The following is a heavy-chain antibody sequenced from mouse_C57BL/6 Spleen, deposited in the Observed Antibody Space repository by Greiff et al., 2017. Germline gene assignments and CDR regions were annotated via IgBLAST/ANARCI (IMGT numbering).Heavy chain of an antibody. CDR1: GYAFNSYW. D-gene: IGHD1-1*01. V-gene: IGHV1-80*01. J-gene: IGHJ4*01. Sequence: VQLQESGAELVKPGASVKISCKASGYAFNSYWMNWVKQRPGKGLEWIGQIYPGDGDTNYNGKFKGKATLTADKSSSTAYMQLSSLTSEDSAVYFCAGDEPTVGAMDYWGQGTSVTVSS. CDR2: IYPGDGDT. CDR3: AGDEPTVGAMDY.